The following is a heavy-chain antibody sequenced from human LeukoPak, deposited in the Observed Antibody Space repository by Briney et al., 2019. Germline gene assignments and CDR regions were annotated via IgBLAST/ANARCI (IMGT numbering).Heavy chain of an antibody. CDR3: AKKMTKTIFGVVISAYDY. Sequence: GGSLRLSCAASGFTFSSYAMRWVRQAPGKGLEWVSAISGSGVSTHYADSVKGRFTISRDNSKNTLYLQMNSLRAEDTAVYYCAKKMTKTIFGVVISAYDYWGQGTQVTISS. J-gene: IGHJ4*02. D-gene: IGHD3-3*01. CDR2: ISGSGVST. V-gene: IGHV3-23*01. CDR1: GFTFSSYA.